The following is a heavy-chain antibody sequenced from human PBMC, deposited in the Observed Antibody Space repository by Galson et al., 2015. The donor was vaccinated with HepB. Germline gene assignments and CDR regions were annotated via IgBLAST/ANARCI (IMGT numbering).Heavy chain of an antibody. CDR1: GFTFNSYA. Sequence: SLRLSCAASGFTFNSYAMSWVRQAPGKGLEWVSAISGSGGSTYYADSVKGRFTISRDNSKNTLYLQMNSLRAEDTAVYYCAKSHYDILTGYSPTYYYYGMDVWGQGTTVTVSS. CDR2: ISGSGGST. D-gene: IGHD3-9*01. CDR3: AKSHYDILTGYSPTYYYYGMDV. V-gene: IGHV3-23*01. J-gene: IGHJ6*02.